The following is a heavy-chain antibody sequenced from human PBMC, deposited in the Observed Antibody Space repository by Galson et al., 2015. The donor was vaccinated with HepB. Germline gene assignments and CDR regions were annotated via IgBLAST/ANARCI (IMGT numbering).Heavy chain of an antibody. CDR1: GFTFSDYY. CDR2: ISSSGYTI. V-gene: IGHV3-11*01. D-gene: IGHD1-20*01. J-gene: IGHJ4*02. Sequence: SLRLSCAASGFTFSDYYMNWIRQAPGKGLEWLSYISSSGYTIYYVDSVKGRFTISRDNAKNSLYLQMDSLRAEDTAVYYCARAGGYNWNYFGYWGQGTLVTVSS. CDR3: ARAGGYNWNYFGY.